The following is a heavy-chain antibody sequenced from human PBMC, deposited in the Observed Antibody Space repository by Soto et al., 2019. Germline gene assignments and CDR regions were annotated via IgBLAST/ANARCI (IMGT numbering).Heavy chain of an antibody. Sequence: QVHLEQSGAVAKKPGASVKVACKAPGYSFTTYSMHWLRQAPAQRPEWIGWLNASNGDTKYSQARRGSVTITVDTSATTVYMELSRLTSEDTADYYCANGGYCSTSSCVSWFDPWGQGTQVTVSP. D-gene: IGHD2-2*01. J-gene: IGHJ5*02. CDR2: LNASNGDT. CDR1: GYSFTTYS. V-gene: IGHV1-3*01. CDR3: ANGGYCSTSSCVSWFDP.